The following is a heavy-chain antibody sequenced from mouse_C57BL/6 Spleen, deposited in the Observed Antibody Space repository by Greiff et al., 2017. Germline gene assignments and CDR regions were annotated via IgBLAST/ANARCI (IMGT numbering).Heavy chain of an antibody. D-gene: IGHD2-2*01. CDR3: ARGYGYDVGNYFDY. Sequence: QVQLQQPGAELVRPGTSVKLPCKASGYTFTSYWMHWVKQRPGQGLEWIGVSDPSDSYTNYNQKFKGKATLTVDTSSSTAYMQLSSLTSEDSAVDYWARGYGYDVGNYFDYWGQGTTLTVSS. V-gene: IGHV1-59*01. J-gene: IGHJ2*01. CDR1: GYTFTSYW. CDR2: SDPSDSYT.